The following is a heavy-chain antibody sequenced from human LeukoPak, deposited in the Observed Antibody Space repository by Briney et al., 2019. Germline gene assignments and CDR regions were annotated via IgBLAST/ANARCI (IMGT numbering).Heavy chain of an antibody. V-gene: IGHV3-23*01. J-gene: IGHJ4*02. Sequence: GGSLRLSCAASGFTFSSYAMSWVCQAPGKGLEWVSTITGSSRSTYYADSVRGRFTISRDNSKNTLYLQMNSLTAEDTAVYYCAKDTPLTAYSPGWSGNSFDSWGQGTLVTVSS. D-gene: IGHD6-19*01. CDR3: AKDTPLTAYSPGWSGNSFDS. CDR2: ITGSSRST. CDR1: GFTFSSYA.